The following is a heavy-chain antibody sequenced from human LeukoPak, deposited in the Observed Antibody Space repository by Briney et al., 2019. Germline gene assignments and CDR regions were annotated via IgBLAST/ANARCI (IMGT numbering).Heavy chain of an antibody. V-gene: IGHV3-15*01. D-gene: IGHD3-3*01. CDR3: TTESDFWSGYYFVYY. CDR1: GFTFSNAW. CDR2: IKSETDGGTT. J-gene: IGHJ4*02. Sequence: GGSLRLSCAASGFTFSNAWMSWVRQAPGKGLEWVGRIKSETDGGTTDYAAPVKGRFTISRDDSKNTLYLQMNSLKTEDTAVYYCTTESDFWSGYYFVYYWGQGTLVTVSS.